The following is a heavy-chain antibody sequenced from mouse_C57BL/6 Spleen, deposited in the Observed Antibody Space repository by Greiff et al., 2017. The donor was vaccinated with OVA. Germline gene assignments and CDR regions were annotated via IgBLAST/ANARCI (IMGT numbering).Heavy chain of an antibody. D-gene: IGHD1-1*01. CDR3: ARGTTVVERNFDV. CDR1: GYTFTSYW. V-gene: IGHV1-7*01. Sequence: VQLQQSGAELAKPGASVKLSCKASGYTFTSYWMHWVKQRPGQGLEWIGYINPSSGYTKYNQKFKDKATLTADKSSSTAYMQLSSLTYEDSAVYYCARGTTVVERNFDVWGTGTTVTVSS. CDR2: INPSSGYT. J-gene: IGHJ1*03.